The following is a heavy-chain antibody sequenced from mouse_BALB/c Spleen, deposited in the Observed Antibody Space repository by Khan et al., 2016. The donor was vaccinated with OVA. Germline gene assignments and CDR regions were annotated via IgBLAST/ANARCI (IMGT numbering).Heavy chain of an antibody. CDR3: TRPPHFSYVLVY. CDR2: ISTSTGEP. J-gene: IGHJ4*01. CDR1: GYTFTNYG. Sequence: QIQLVQSGPELKKPGETVKFSCKASGYTFTNYGMNWVKQSPGKALKWMGWISTSTGEPTYADDFKGRFAFTLETSASTAYLQINNLKNEDTATYFCTRPPHFSYVLVYWGQGTSVTVSS. V-gene: IGHV9-3-1*01.